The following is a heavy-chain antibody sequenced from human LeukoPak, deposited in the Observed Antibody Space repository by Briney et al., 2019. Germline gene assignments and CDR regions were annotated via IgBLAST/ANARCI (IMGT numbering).Heavy chain of an antibody. CDR2: ISSSSSYI. J-gene: IGHJ4*02. CDR3: ASPRAYSSSSFDY. CDR1: GFTFSGHW. Sequence: GGSLRLSCAASGFTFSGHWMNWVRQAPGKGLEWVSSISSSSSYIYYADSVKGRFTISRDNAKNSLYLQMNSLRAEDTAVYYCASPRAYSSSSFDYWGQGTLVTVSS. V-gene: IGHV3-21*01. D-gene: IGHD6-6*01.